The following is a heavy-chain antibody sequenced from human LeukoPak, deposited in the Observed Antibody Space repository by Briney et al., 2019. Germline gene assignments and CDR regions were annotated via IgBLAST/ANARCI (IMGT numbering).Heavy chain of an antibody. CDR3: ATIRPSSSSSYYYYYMDV. J-gene: IGHJ6*03. CDR2: INHSGST. CDR1: GGSFSGYY. D-gene: IGHD6-6*01. V-gene: IGHV4-34*01. Sequence: SETLPLTCAVYGGSFSGYYWSWIRQPPGKGLEWIGEINHSGSTNYNPSLKSRVTISVDTSKNQFSLKLSSVTAADTAVYYCATIRPSSSSSYYYYYMDVWGKGTTVTVSS.